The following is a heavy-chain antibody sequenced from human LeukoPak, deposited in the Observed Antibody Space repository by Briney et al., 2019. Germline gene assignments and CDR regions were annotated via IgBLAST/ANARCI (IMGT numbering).Heavy chain of an antibody. Sequence: GGSLRLSCAASGFTFRSYSMNWVRQAPGKGLEWVSAIDPSSTYIYYADPVKGRFTISRDNAENSLYLQMNSLRAEDTAVYYCARDWAPYYYDSSGYPDAFDIWGQGTMVTVSS. CDR2: IDPSSTYI. CDR1: GFTFRSYS. V-gene: IGHV3-21*01. J-gene: IGHJ3*02. D-gene: IGHD3-22*01. CDR3: ARDWAPYYYDSSGYPDAFDI.